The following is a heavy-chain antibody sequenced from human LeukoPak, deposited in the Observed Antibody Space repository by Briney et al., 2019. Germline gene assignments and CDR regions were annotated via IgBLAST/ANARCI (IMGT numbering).Heavy chain of an antibody. J-gene: IGHJ4*02. CDR3: ARERCSGGSCYSVGY. D-gene: IGHD2-15*01. Sequence: GASVKVSCKASGYTFTSYAMHWVRQAPGQRLEWMGWINAGNGNTKYSQKFQGRVTITRDTSASTAYMELSSLRSEDTAVYYCARERCSGGSCYSVGYWGQGTLVTVSS. CDR2: INAGNGNT. CDR1: GYTFTSYA. V-gene: IGHV1-3*01.